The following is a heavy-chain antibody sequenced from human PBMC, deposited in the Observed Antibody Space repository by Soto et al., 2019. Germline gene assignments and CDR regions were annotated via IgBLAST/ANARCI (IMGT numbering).Heavy chain of an antibody. V-gene: IGHV3-74*01. CDR3: AKEWVYDTSGWSFDY. CDR2: INSDGTTI. Sequence: GGSLRLSCAASGVNFGPFWMHWVRQAPGKGLVWVSHINSDGTTIVYADSLKGRFTISRDNSKNTLYLQMNSLRAEDTAVYYCAKEWVYDTSGWSFDYWGQGTLVTVSS. D-gene: IGHD3-22*01. CDR1: GVNFGPFW. J-gene: IGHJ4*02.